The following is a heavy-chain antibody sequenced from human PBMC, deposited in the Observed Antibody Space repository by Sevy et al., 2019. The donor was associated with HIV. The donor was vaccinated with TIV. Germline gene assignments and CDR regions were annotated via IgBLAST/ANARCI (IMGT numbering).Heavy chain of an antibody. V-gene: IGHV3-48*01. CDR3: ARDQGYSSGWYADYYYYYGMDV. Sequence: GGSLRLSCAASGFTFSSYSMNWVRQAPGKGLEWVSYISSSSSTIYYADSVKGRFTISRDNAKNSLYLQMNSLRVEDTAVYYCARDQGYSSGWYADYYYYYGMDVWGQGTTVTVSS. J-gene: IGHJ6*02. CDR2: ISSSSSTI. CDR1: GFTFSSYS. D-gene: IGHD6-19*01.